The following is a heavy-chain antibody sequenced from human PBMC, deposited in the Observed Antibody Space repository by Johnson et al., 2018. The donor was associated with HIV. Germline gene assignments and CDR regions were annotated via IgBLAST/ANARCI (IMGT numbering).Heavy chain of an antibody. CDR1: GFTFSSYA. J-gene: IGHJ3*02. CDR2: ISGSGGST. Sequence: EVQLVESGGGVVQPGRSLRLSCAASGFTFSSYAMSWVRQAPGKGLEWVSAISGSGGSTYYADSVKGRFTISRDNSKNTLYLQMGSLRVEDMAVYYCASPKTPTRVVRGAFDIWGQGTMVTVSS. CDR3: ASPKTPTRVVRGAFDI. D-gene: IGHD3-10*01. V-gene: IGHV3-23*04.